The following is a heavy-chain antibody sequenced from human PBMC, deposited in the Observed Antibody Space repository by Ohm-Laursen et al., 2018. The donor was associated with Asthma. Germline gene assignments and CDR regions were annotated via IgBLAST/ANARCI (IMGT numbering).Heavy chain of an antibody. CDR1: GFTFNTYA. V-gene: IGHV3-23*01. Sequence: SLRLSCSASGFTFNTYAMSWVRQAPGKGLEWVSGIDTSGGSTYYADSVKGRFSISRDNSKNTLYLQMNSLRAEDTAVYYCAKDKDFWSGYYSGFDRWGQGTLVTVSS. CDR2: IDTSGGST. D-gene: IGHD3-3*01. CDR3: AKDKDFWSGYYSGFDR. J-gene: IGHJ4*02.